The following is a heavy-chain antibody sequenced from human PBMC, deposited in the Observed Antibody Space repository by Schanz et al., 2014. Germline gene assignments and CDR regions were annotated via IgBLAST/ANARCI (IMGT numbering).Heavy chain of an antibody. CDR1: GGSFSGYF. CDR3: ARVAVAGVEGNRDHYYVLDV. D-gene: IGHD6-19*01. Sequence: QVQLQQWGAGLLKPSETLSLTCDVYGGSFSGYFWSWIRQPPGKGLEWIGEINHSGNNYYNPSLKSRVTISVDTSKNQFSLKLTSVTAADTAVYYCARVAVAGVEGNRDHYYVLDVWGQGTTVTVSS. J-gene: IGHJ6*02. CDR2: INHSGNN. V-gene: IGHV4-34*02.